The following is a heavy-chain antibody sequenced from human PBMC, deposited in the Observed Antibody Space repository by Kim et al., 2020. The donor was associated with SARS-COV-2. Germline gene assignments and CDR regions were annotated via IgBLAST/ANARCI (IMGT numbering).Heavy chain of an antibody. Sequence: SLKSRVTISVDTSKNQFSLKLSSVTAADTAVYYCARVHYDILTGYYSVDYWGQGTLVTVSS. D-gene: IGHD3-9*01. J-gene: IGHJ4*02. V-gene: IGHV4-31*02. CDR3: ARVHYDILTGYYSVDY.